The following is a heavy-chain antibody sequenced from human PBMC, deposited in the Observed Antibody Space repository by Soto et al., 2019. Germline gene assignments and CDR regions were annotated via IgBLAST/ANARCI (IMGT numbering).Heavy chain of an antibody. Sequence: QVQLVQSGAEVKKPGSSVKVSCKASGGTFSSYTISWVRQAPGQGLEWMGRIIPILGIANYAQKFQGRVTITADKSTSTAYMELSSLKPEDTAAYYCARGIPRYCSGGSCSISGYWGQGTLVTVSS. V-gene: IGHV1-69*02. CDR1: GGTFSSYT. CDR2: IIPILGIA. D-gene: IGHD2-15*01. CDR3: ARGIPRYCSGGSCSISGY. J-gene: IGHJ4*02.